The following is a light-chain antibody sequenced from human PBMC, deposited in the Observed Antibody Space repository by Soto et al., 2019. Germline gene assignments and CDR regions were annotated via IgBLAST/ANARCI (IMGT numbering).Light chain of an antibody. Sequence: TQTTSTRPVHPRESATHSYRASQSVSSTLAWHQQKPGQAPRTLMYDASTRATGISARFSGCGSGTEFTLTIRSLQSEDFAVYYCQQYHIWPITFGQGTRLEI. V-gene: IGKV3-15*01. CDR1: QSVSST. CDR2: DAS. CDR3: QQYHIWPIT. J-gene: IGKJ5*01.